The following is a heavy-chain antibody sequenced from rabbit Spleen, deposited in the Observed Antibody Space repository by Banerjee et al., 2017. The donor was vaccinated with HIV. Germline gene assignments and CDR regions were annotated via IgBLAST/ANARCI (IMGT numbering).Heavy chain of an antibody. CDR2: INTATGKA. V-gene: IGHV1S45*01. CDR1: GFDFSSYG. D-gene: IGHD1-1*01. J-gene: IGHJ4*01. Sequence: QEQLTETGGGLVQPGGSLTLSCKASGFDFSSYGVSWVRQAPGKGLEWIGCINTATGKAVYASWAKGRFTISKTSSTTVTLQLNSLTAADTATYFCARDLVGVIGWNFYLWGQGTLVTVS. CDR3: ARDLVGVIGWNFYL.